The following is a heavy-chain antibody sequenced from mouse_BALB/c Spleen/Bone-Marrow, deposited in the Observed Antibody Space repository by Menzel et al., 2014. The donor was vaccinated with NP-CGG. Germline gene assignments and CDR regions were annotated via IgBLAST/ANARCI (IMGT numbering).Heavy chain of an antibody. CDR2: TSDGGSYT. V-gene: IGHV5-4*02. CDR3: ARDYDYAMDY. Sequence: EVKLVESGGGLVKPGGSLKLSCAASGFTFSDYYMYWVRQTPEKRLEWVATTSDGGSYTCYPDSVKGRFTISRDNAKNNLYLQMSSLKSEDTAMYYCARDYDYAMDYWGQGTSVTVSS. CDR1: GFTFSDYY. D-gene: IGHD2-12*01. J-gene: IGHJ4*01.